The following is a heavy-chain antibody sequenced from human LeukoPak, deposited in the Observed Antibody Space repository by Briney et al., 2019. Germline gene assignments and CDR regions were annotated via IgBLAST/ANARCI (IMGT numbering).Heavy chain of an antibody. CDR2: INGDGTSL. Sequence: GGSLRLSCAASGFTLNTYWMNWVRQAPGQGLVWFSRINGDGTSLTYADSGKGRFTVSRDNAKNTVYLQMNSLRAEDTAVYYCTRDLRMDYYYVDYYYYGMDVWGQGTTVTVSS. J-gene: IGHJ6*02. CDR1: GFTLNTYW. D-gene: IGHD3-10*02. V-gene: IGHV3-74*03. CDR3: TRDLRMDYYYVDYYYYGMDV.